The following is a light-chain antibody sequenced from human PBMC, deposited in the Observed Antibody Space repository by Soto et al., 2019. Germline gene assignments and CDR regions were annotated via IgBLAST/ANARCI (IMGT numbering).Light chain of an antibody. CDR2: DAS. CDR3: QQRNNWPGT. Sequence: EIVLTQSPATLSLSPGDRATLSCRASQSVSTYLAWYQQKPGQAPRLLIYDASNMATGILASFSGSGSGTVFTLTLSSLEPEDVAVYYCQQRNNWPGTFCQGTKVEIK. V-gene: IGKV3-11*01. J-gene: IGKJ1*01. CDR1: QSVSTY.